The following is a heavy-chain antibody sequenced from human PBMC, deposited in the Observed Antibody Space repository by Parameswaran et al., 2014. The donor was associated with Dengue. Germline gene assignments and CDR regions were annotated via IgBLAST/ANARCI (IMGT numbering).Heavy chain of an antibody. V-gene: IGHV1-18*01. D-gene: IGHD3-10*01. Sequence: WVRQAPGQGLEWMGWISAYNGNTNYAQKLQGRVTMTTDTSTSTAYMELRSLRSDDTAVYYCARGPIPMVRGWGQGTLVTVSS. CDR3: ARGPIPMVRG. CDR2: ISAYNGNT. J-gene: IGHJ4*02.